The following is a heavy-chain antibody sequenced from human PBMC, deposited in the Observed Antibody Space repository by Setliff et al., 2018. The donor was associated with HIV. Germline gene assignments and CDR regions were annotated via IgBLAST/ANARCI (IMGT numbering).Heavy chain of an antibody. CDR1: RGSISTTNW. V-gene: IGHV4-4*02. J-gene: IGHJ4*02. CDR3: ARLEGTSSDYFDY. CDR2: IHHSGST. Sequence: SETLSLTCAVSRGSISTTNWWSWVRQSPGKGLEWIGEIHHSGSTNYNPSLKSRVTMSVDKSKNQFSLKLSSVTAADTAVYYCARLEGTSSDYFDYWGQGTLVTVSS. D-gene: IGHD6-6*01.